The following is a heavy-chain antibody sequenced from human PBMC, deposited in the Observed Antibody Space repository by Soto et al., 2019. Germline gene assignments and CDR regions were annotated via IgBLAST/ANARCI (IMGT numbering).Heavy chain of an antibody. V-gene: IGHV4-61*01. Sequence: SETLSLTCAVSGDSVSNDNYYWSWIRQPPGKGLEWIGYIYYSGTTNYNSYLKSRLSLSVDMSKSQFSLKLASVTAADTAVYFCARSQRGRTAFTFDYWGQGALVTVSS. J-gene: IGHJ4*02. D-gene: IGHD3-16*01. CDR2: IYYSGTT. CDR1: GDSVSNDNYY. CDR3: ARSQRGRTAFTFDY.